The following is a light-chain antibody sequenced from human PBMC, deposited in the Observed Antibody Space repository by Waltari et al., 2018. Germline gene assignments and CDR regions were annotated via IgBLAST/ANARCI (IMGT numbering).Light chain of an antibody. J-gene: IGLJ2*01. V-gene: IGLV1-47*01. CDR3: ASWDDDLSGVV. CDR1: SSNIGSNF. Sequence: QSLLTQPPSASGTPGQRVTISCSGSSSNIGSNFVYWYQQLPGTAPKLLMSRNNQRPSGVPDRISDSKSGTSASLAISGLRSEDEAEYYCASWDDDLSGVVFGGGTKVTVL. CDR2: RNN.